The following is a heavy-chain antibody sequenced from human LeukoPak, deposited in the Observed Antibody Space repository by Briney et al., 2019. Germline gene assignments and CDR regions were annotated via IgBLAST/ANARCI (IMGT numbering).Heavy chain of an antibody. CDR2: ISGSGGTT. CDR3: AKDGYDYDSSSSYFDY. D-gene: IGHD3-22*01. CDR1: GFTFSNYA. Sequence: GGSLRLSCAASGFTFSNYAMSWVRQAPGKGLEWVSGISGSGGTTYHADSVKGRFTISRDNSKNTLYLQMHPLSAEDTAVSYCAKDGYDYDSSSSYFDYWGQGTLVTVSS. V-gene: IGHV3-23*01. J-gene: IGHJ4*02.